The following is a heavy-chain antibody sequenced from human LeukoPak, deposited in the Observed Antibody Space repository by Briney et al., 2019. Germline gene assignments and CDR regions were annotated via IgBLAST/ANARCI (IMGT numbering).Heavy chain of an antibody. D-gene: IGHD5-18*01. J-gene: IGHJ4*02. V-gene: IGHV3-74*01. CDR3: ARGGSDTAMAHDY. CDR1: GFTFSNHW. Sequence: PGGSLRLSCAASGFTFSNHWMHWVRQAPGKGLMWVSRINRDGSRTDYADSVKGRFTISRDDAKNTLYLQVNSLRAEDTAMYFCARGGSDTAMAHDYWGQGTLVTVSS. CDR2: INRDGSRT.